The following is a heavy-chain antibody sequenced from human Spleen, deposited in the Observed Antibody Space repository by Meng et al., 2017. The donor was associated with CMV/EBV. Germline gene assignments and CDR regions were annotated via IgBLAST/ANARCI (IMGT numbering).Heavy chain of an antibody. V-gene: IGHV1-46*01. CDR1: GYTFTRYF. CDR3: GREEVVLFVEPSGNIDY. Sequence: ASVKVSCKASGYTFTRYFMHWVRQAPGQGLEYMGIINTESGSTSYTQKFQGRVTMTRDTSITTDNMGLRSLRSDDTAVYYCGREEVVLFVEPSGNIDYWGQGTLVTVSS. CDR2: INTESGST. J-gene: IGHJ4*02. D-gene: IGHD3-10*02.